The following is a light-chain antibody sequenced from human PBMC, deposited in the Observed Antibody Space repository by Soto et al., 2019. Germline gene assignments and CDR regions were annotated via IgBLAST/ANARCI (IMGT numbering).Light chain of an antibody. J-gene: IGKJ1*01. CDR2: DVS. Sequence: DIQMTQSPSTLSASVGDRVTITCRASQTISRWLAWYQQKPGKAPKLLIFDVSTLQSGVPSRFSGSGSRTELTITITSLQPDDGETYDGQQYHSYSWTFGQGTKVDIK. CDR1: QTISRW. CDR3: QQYHSYSWT. V-gene: IGKV1-5*01.